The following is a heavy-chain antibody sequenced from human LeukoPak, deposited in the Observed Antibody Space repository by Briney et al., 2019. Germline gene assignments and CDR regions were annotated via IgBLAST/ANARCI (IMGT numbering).Heavy chain of an antibody. V-gene: IGHV4-31*03. J-gene: IGHJ4*02. CDR3: ARGNTISPNYFDY. CDR1: GGSISSGGYY. Sequence: SETLSLTCTVSGGSISSGGYYWSWIRQHPGKGLGWIGYIYYSGSTYYNPSLKSRVTISVDTSKNQFSLKLSSVTAADTAVYYCARGNTISPNYFDYWGQGTLVTVSS. CDR2: IYYSGST. D-gene: IGHD3-9*01.